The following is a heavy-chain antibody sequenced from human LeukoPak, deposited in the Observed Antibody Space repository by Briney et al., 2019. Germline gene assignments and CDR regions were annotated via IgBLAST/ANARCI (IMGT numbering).Heavy chain of an antibody. Sequence: GGSLRLSCAASGFTFSDYYMSWIRQARGKGLEWVSYISSSGSTIYYADSMKGRFTISRDNAKNSLYLQMNSLRAEDTAVYYCARDPSSTYYDILTGSAPDIWGQGTMVTVSS. CDR3: ARDPSSTYYDILTGSAPDI. V-gene: IGHV3-11*01. CDR1: GFTFSDYY. CDR2: ISSSGSTI. D-gene: IGHD3-9*01. J-gene: IGHJ3*02.